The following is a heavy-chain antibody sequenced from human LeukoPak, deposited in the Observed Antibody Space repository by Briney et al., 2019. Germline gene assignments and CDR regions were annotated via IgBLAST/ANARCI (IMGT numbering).Heavy chain of an antibody. D-gene: IGHD6-13*01. CDR1: GFTFSDYT. V-gene: IGHV3-30*04. CDR3: ARGLHGRSWYGAH. CDR2: LPPDGSYQ. Sequence: GGSLRLSCAASGFTFSDYTMQWVRQAPGKGLEWVALLPPDGSYQYYADSLKGRFTISRDNFKNALYLQMNSLRLEDTAVYYCARGLHGRSWYGAHWGQGTLISVSS. J-gene: IGHJ4*02.